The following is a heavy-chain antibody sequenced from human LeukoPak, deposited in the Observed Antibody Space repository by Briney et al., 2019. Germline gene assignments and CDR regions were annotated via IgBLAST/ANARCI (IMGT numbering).Heavy chain of an antibody. CDR3: ARESMVRGVVFED. CDR2: IYYSGST. J-gene: IGHJ4*01. CDR1: GDSISSYY. Sequence: PSETLSLTCTVSGDSISSYYWSWIRQPPGKGLEWIGYIYYSGSTNYNHSLQSRVTISVDTSKNPFSLKLSSLSAEDTAVYYCARESMVRGVVFEDWGHGTLVTV. V-gene: IGHV4-59*01. D-gene: IGHD3-10*01.